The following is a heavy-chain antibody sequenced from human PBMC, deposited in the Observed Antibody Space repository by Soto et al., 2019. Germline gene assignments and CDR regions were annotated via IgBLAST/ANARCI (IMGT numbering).Heavy chain of an antibody. CDR3: ARDRRPSLDV. Sequence: GGSTGLSCAASGVTFCSYAMHWVRQAPGKGLEWVAVISYDGSNKYYADSVKGRFTISRDNSKNTLYLQMNSLRAEDTAVYYCARDRRPSLDVWGQGTTVTVSS. V-gene: IGHV3-30-3*01. J-gene: IGHJ6*02. CDR2: ISYDGSNK. CDR1: GVTFCSYA.